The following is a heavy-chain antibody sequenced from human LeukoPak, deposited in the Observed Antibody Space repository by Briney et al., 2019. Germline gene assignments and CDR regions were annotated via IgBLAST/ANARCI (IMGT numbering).Heavy chain of an antibody. Sequence: SQTLSLTCSVSGDSISSGDYYWSWVRQPPGKTLECIGYIYYSGSTYSNPSLRSRVTISVDTPNKQFSLKLSSVTAADTAVYYCARAKRVAGDYDFWSGYYYYFDYWGQGTLVTVSS. D-gene: IGHD3-3*01. CDR2: IYYSGST. CDR3: ARAKRVAGDYDFWSGYYYYFDY. V-gene: IGHV4-30-4*01. J-gene: IGHJ4*02. CDR1: GDSISSGDYY.